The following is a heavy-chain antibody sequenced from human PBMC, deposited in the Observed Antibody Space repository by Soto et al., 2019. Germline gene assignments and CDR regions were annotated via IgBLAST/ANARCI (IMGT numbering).Heavy chain of an antibody. CDR2: ISGTGEIT. CDR1: EFTLNNHA. V-gene: IGHV3-23*01. CDR3: ATSQYLQLLLTD. D-gene: IGHD3-16*01. Sequence: EVQLLESGGGLVQPGGSLRLCCAASEFTLNNHAMSWVRQAPGKGLEWVSTISGTGEITYYADSVKGRLTVSRDKSKNTLFLQMNSLRVEDTAVYYCATSQYLQLLLTDWGQGTLVTVSS. J-gene: IGHJ4*02.